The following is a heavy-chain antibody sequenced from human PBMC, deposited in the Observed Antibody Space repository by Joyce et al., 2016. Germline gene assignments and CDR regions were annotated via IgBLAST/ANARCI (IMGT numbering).Heavy chain of an antibody. Sequence: QVHLVQSGAEVKKPGASVKVSCKASGYTFTGYGINWVRQAPGQGLEWMGWISGYNGDTNYTQRLQGRVTMTTDTSTSTAYMELRSLRSDDTAVYYCARARGYYDRSDYFYVRGYFDFWGQGTLVTVSS. CDR2: ISGYNGDT. J-gene: IGHJ4*02. D-gene: IGHD3-22*01. CDR1: GYTFTGYG. CDR3: ARARGYYDRSDYFYVRGYFDF. V-gene: IGHV1-18*01.